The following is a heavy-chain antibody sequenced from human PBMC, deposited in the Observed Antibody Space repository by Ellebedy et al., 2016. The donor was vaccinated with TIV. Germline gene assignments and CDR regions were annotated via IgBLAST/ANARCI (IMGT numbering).Heavy chain of an antibody. Sequence: SVKVSXXASGGTFSSYAISWVRQAPGQGLGWMGGIIPIFGTANYAQKFQGRVTITADKSTSTAYMELSSLRSEDTAVYYCARGLLDIVVVPAAKSYYYGMDVWGQGTTVTVSS. J-gene: IGHJ6*02. CDR2: IIPIFGTA. V-gene: IGHV1-69*06. D-gene: IGHD2-2*01. CDR3: ARGLLDIVVVPAAKSYYYGMDV. CDR1: GGTFSSYA.